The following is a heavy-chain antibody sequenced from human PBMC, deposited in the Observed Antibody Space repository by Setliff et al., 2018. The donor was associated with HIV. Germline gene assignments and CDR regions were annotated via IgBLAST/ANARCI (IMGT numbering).Heavy chain of an antibody. CDR3: ARDPRSGWYLGFFDY. CDR2: ISSSGSTT. Sequence: GGSLRLSCAASGFSVSNKYMTWVRQAPGKGLEWISYISSSGSTTYYADSVKGRFTISRDNTKNSLYLQMNSLRAEDTAVYYCARDPRSGWYLGFFDYWGQGTLVTVSS. D-gene: IGHD6-19*01. J-gene: IGHJ4*02. CDR1: GFSVSNKY. V-gene: IGHV3-11*04.